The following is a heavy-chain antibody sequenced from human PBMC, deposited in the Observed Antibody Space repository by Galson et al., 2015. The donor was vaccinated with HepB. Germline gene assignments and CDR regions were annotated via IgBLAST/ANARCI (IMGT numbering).Heavy chain of an antibody. CDR1: GFTFSNYG. CDR3: AKGAAGATDY. CDR2: ISHDGGNK. Sequence: SLRLSCAATSGFTFSNYGMHWVRQAPGKGLEWVAVISHDGGNKNYVDSVKGRFTISRDNSKKTVYLQMSSLRAEDTALYYCAKGAAGATDYWGQGTLVIVSS. D-gene: IGHD6-13*01. J-gene: IGHJ4*02. V-gene: IGHV3-30*18.